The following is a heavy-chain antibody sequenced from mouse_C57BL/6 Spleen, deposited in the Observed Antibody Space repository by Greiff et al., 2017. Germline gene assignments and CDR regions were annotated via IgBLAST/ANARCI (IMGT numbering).Heavy chain of an antibody. D-gene: IGHD2-1*01. CDR2: IDPEDGDT. Sequence: EVQLQQSGAELVRPGASVKLSCTASGFNIKDYYMHWVKQRPEQGLEWIGRIDPEDGDTEYAPKFQGKATMTADTSSSTAYLQLSSLTSEDTAVYYCTLGGNYERGAMDYWGQGTSVTVSS. V-gene: IGHV14-1*01. CDR3: TLGGNYERGAMDY. CDR1: GFNIKDYY. J-gene: IGHJ4*01.